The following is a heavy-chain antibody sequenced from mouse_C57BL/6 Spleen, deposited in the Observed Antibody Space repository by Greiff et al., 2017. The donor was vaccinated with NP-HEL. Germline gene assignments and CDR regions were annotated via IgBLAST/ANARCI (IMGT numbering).Heavy chain of an antibody. D-gene: IGHD2-2*01. J-gene: IGHJ2*01. CDR3: ASQLSTMVMSFDY. CDR1: GYTFTSYW. Sequence: QVQLKQPGAELVKPGASVKMSCKASGYTFTSYWITWVKQRPGQGLEWIGDIYPGSGSTNYNEKFKSKATLTVDTSSSTAYMQLSSLTSEDSAVYYCASQLSTMVMSFDYWGQGTTLTVSS. V-gene: IGHV1-55*01. CDR2: IYPGSGST.